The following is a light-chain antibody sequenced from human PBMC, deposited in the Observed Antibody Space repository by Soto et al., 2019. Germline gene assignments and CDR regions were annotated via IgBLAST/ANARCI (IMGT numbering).Light chain of an antibody. V-gene: IGLV4-69*01. Sequence: QLVLPQSPSASASLGASVKLTCTLSSGHSNYAIAWHQQQSEKGPRYLMKLNSDGSHSKGDGLPDRFSGSSSGAERYLTISSLQSEDEADYYCQTWGSGIVVFGGGTKLTVL. CDR3: QTWGSGIVV. CDR2: LNSDGSH. J-gene: IGLJ2*01. CDR1: SGHSNYA.